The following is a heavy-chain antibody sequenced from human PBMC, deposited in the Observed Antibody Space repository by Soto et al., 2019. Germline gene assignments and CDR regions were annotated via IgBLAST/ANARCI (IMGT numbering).Heavy chain of an antibody. Sequence: GGSLRLSCAASGFTFSSYGMHWVRQAPGKGLEWVAVIWYDGSNKYYADSVKGRFTISRDNSKNTLYLQMNSLRAEDTAVYYCARDRGPIVVVTAIDYWGQGTLVTDSS. J-gene: IGHJ4*02. D-gene: IGHD2-21*02. CDR2: IWYDGSNK. CDR3: ARDRGPIVVVTAIDY. CDR1: GFTFSSYG. V-gene: IGHV3-33*01.